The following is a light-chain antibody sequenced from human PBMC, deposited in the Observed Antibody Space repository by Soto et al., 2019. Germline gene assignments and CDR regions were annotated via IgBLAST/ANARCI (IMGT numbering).Light chain of an antibody. J-gene: IGKJ1*01. CDR2: DAS. CDR3: QHYKTWPWT. CDR1: QSVSSK. Sequence: EIVMTQSPATLSVSPGERATLSCRASQSVSSKLAWYRHKPGQAPRLLIYDASTRATGIPDRFSGSGSGPEYTLTISSLQSEDFAVYYCQHYKTWPWTFGQGTKVDIK. V-gene: IGKV3D-15*01.